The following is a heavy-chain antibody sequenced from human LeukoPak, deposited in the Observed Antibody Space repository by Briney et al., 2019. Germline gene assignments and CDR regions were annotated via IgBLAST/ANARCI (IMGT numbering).Heavy chain of an antibody. V-gene: IGHV3-64D*06. CDR1: GLTFTSYA. Sequence: GGSLTLARSPSGLTFTSYAMRWVRQAPGRGLEYVSAITRNGDSTHYADTVKGRFTISRDNSKNTLYLQMSSLRAEDTAVYYCVKPYYYASSGYYPSRWYVDLWGRGTLVTVSS. CDR3: VKPYYYASSGYYPSRWYVDL. CDR2: ITRNGDST. D-gene: IGHD3-22*01. J-gene: IGHJ2*01.